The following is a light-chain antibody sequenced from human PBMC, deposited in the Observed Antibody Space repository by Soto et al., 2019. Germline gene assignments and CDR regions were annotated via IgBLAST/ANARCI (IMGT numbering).Light chain of an antibody. CDR3: QSWGTGSSV. J-gene: IGLJ1*01. Sequence: QLVLTQPPSASASLGASVKVTCTLSSGHSNYAIAWHQQQPEKGPRFLMTLNTDGSHKRGDGVPDRFSGSKSGAERYLIISSLQSEDEADYYCQSWGTGSSVFGSGPSVAV. V-gene: IGLV4-69*01. CDR2: LNTDGSH. CDR1: SGHSNYA.